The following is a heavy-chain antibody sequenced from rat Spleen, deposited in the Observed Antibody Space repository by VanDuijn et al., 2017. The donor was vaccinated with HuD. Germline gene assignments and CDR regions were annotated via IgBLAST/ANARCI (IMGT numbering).Heavy chain of an antibody. CDR1: GFTFSDYY. CDR3: ARRGYNNYFFDY. V-gene: IGHV5-25*01. Sequence: EVQLVESDGGLVQPGRSLKLSCAASGFTFSDYYMAWVRQAPTKGLEWVASITNTGGSTYYPDSMKGRFTVSRDNAKSTPYLKMDSLRYEDTATYYCARRGYNNYFFDYWGRGVMVTVSA. J-gene: IGHJ2*01. D-gene: IGHD4-1*01. CDR2: ITNTGGST.